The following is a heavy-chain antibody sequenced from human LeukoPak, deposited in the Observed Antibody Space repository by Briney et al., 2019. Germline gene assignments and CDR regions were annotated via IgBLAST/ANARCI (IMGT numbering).Heavy chain of an antibody. Sequence: SETLSLTCTVSGGSISSSSYFWGWIRHPPGKGLEWIGYIDYSGSTNHNPSRKSRVTISVYTSKNQFSLKPSTVTAADTAVCYCARLRAYYFDYWGQGTLVTVSS. CDR2: IDYSGST. CDR3: ARLRAYYFDY. CDR1: GGSISSSSYF. J-gene: IGHJ4*02. V-gene: IGHV4-61*05.